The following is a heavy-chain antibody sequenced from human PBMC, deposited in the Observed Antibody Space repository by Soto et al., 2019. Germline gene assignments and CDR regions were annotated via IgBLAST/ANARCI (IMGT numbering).Heavy chain of an antibody. CDR2: ISDSGGST. CDR1: GFTFSSYA. V-gene: IGHV3-23*01. D-gene: IGHD6-13*01. Sequence: EVQLLESGGGLVQPGGSLRLSCAASGFTFSSYAMSWVRQAPGKGLEWVSAISDSGGSTYYTDSVKGRFTISRDNSKNTLYLEMHSLRAEDTAVFYCAKNPFSSWYEDYCDYWGQGTLVTVSS. J-gene: IGHJ4*02. CDR3: AKNPFSSWYEDYCDY.